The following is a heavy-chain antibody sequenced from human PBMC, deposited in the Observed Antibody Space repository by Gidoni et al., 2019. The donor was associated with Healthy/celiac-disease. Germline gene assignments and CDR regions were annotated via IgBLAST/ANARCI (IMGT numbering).Heavy chain of an antibody. CDR2: ISYDGSNK. D-gene: IGHD2-2*02. Sequence: QVQLVESGGGVVQPWRSLRLSCAASGFTFSSYAMPWVRQAPGKGLEWVAVISYDGSNKYYADSVKGRFTISRDNSKNTLYLQMNSLRAEDTAVYYCARDLHRGYCSSTSCYNFAFDIWGQGTMVTVSS. J-gene: IGHJ3*02. V-gene: IGHV3-30-3*01. CDR1: GFTFSSYA. CDR3: ARDLHRGYCSSTSCYNFAFDI.